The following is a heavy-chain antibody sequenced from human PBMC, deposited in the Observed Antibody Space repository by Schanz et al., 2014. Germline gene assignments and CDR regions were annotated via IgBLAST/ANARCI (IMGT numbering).Heavy chain of an antibody. V-gene: IGHV3-30*02. D-gene: IGHD5-18*01. J-gene: IGHJ4*02. CDR3: AKDEGYNYGYIFDY. CDR2: IPSDESNK. Sequence: QVQLVESGGGVGQPGGSLRLSCAASGFTFSSSGMHWVRQAPGKGLERVAFIPSDESNKYYIDSVKGRFTISRDNSRETMFLQMNTLRPDDTAVYSCAKDEGYNYGYIFDYWGQGTLVTVSS. CDR1: GFTFSSSG.